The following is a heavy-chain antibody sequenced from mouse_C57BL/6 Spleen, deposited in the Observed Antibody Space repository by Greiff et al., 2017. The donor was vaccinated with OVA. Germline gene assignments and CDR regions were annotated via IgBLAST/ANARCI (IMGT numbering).Heavy chain of an antibody. D-gene: IGHD2-4*01. CDR1: GYAFTNYL. CDR2: INPGSGGT. J-gene: IGHJ2*01. V-gene: IGHV1-54*01. Sequence: VQLQQSGAELVRPGTSVKVSCKASGYAFTNYLIEWVKQRPGQGLEWIGVINPGSGGTNYNEKFKGKATLTADKSSSTAYMQLSSLTSEDSAVYFCARQSDYGYFDYWGQGTTLTVSS. CDR3: ARQSDYGYFDY.